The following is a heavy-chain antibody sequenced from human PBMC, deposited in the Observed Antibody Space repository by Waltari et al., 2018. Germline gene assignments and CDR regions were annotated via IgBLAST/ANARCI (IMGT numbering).Heavy chain of an antibody. CDR1: GGSFSGYY. D-gene: IGHD6-6*01. V-gene: IGHV4-34*01. CDR3: ASVISSSSRSGYYYYYMDV. J-gene: IGHJ6*03. CDR2: INHRGST. Sequence: QVQLQQWGAGLLKPSETLSLTCAVYGGSFSGYYWSWLRQPPGKGLEWIGEINHRGSTTYNPSLKSRVTISVDTSKNQFSLKLSSVTAADTAVYYCASVISSSSRSGYYYYYMDVWGKGTTVTVSS.